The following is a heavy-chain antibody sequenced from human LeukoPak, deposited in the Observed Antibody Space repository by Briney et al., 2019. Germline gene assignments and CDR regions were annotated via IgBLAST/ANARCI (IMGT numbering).Heavy chain of an antibody. Sequence: GGSLRLSCVASGFTFSSYAMSWVRQAPGKGLEWVSGISGSGGSTYNADSVKGRFTISRDSSKNTLYLQMNSLRAADTAVYYCAKGSYCVNGVCYMFDYWGQGTLVTVSS. V-gene: IGHV3-23*01. J-gene: IGHJ4*02. CDR1: GFTFSSYA. D-gene: IGHD2-8*01. CDR3: AKGSYCVNGVCYMFDY. CDR2: ISGSGGST.